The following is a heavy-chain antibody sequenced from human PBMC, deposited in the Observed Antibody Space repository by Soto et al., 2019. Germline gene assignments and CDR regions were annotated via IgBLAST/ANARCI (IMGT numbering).Heavy chain of an antibody. V-gene: IGHV3-74*01. D-gene: IGHD4-17*01. CDR2: INGDGSST. CDR1: GFVFSNYW. CDR3: ARFRVDGDAVP. Sequence: EMQLVESGGGLVQPGQSLRLSCAASGFVFSNYWMHWVRQTPGKGLVWVSRINGDGSSTSYADSVRGRFTISRDNAKNALYQQMDSLRTEDTTLYYCARFRVDGDAVPWGQGTLVTVFS. J-gene: IGHJ5*02.